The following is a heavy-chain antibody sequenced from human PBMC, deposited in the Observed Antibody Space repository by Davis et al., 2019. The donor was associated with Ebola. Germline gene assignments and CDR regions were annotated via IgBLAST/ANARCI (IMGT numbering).Heavy chain of an antibody. CDR1: GGSISSGDYY. V-gene: IGHV4-39*07. CDR2: INHSGST. J-gene: IGHJ2*01. Sequence: SETLSLTCTVSGGSISSGDYYWSWIRQPPGKGLEWIGEINHSGSTNYNPSLKSRVTISVDTSKNQFSLKLSSVTAADTAVYYCARDRPRYFDLWGRGTLVTVSS. CDR3: ARDRPRYFDL.